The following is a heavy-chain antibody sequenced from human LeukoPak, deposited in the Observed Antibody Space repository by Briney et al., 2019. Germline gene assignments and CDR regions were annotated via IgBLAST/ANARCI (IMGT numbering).Heavy chain of an antibody. V-gene: IGHV6-1*01. CDR3: AIGYNWFDP. J-gene: IGHJ5*02. CDR2: TYYRSKWYN. Sequence: SQTLSLTCAISGDTVSRNSAACNWTRQSPSRGLEWLGRTYYRSKWYNDYAVSVKSRITINPDTSKNQFSLQLNSVTPEDTAVYYCAIGYNWFDPWGQGTLVTVSS. CDR1: GDTVSRNSAA. D-gene: IGHD3-10*01.